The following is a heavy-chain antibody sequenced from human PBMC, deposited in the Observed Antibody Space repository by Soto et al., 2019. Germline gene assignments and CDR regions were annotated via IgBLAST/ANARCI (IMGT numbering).Heavy chain of an antibody. CDR3: ARVTPIFGVVYYMDV. Sequence: SETLSLTCTVSGGSIRNYYWSWIRQPPGKGLEWIGNVYDSGSTHYNASLKSRVTISVDTPKNRFSLKLSSVTAADTAVYYCARVTPIFGVVYYMDVWGKGTTVTVS. J-gene: IGHJ6*03. CDR2: VYDSGST. D-gene: IGHD3-3*01. V-gene: IGHV4-59*01. CDR1: GGSIRNYY.